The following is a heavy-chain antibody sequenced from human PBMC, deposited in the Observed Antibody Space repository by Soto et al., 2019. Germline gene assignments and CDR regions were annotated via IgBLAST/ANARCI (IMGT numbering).Heavy chain of an antibody. D-gene: IGHD3-10*01. CDR1: GGSFSGYY. J-gene: IGHJ6*02. CDR2: INHSGST. V-gene: IGHV4-34*01. CDR3: ARGYYYGSGSSALYYYYGMDV. Sequence: PSETLSLTCAVYGGSFSGYYWSWIRQPPGKGLEWIGEINHSGSTNYNPSLKSRVTISVDTSKNQFSLKLSSVTAADTAVYYCARGYYYGSGSSALYYYYGMDVWGQGTTVTVSS.